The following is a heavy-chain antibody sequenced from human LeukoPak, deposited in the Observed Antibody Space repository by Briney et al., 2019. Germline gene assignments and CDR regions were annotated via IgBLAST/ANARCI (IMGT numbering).Heavy chain of an antibody. D-gene: IGHD3-16*01. V-gene: IGHV3-66*01. J-gene: IGHJ4*02. CDR1: GFTVSSNY. CDR2: IYSDGTI. CDR3: AREVGGGASSQ. Sequence: PGESLRLSCAASGFTVSSNYMSWVRQVPGKGLDWVSVIYSDGTISYADSVKGRFTISRDNSENTLYLQMNSLRVEDTAVYYCAREVGGGASSQWGQGTLVTVSS.